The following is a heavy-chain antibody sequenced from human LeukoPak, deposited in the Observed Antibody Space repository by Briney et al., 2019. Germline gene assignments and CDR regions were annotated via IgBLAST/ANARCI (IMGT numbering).Heavy chain of an antibody. CDR2: ISGSGGST. CDR3: AKGYYDSSGYYSS. D-gene: IGHD3-22*01. J-gene: IGHJ5*02. Sequence: PGGSLRLSCAASGFIFSRCGMNWVRQAPGKGLEWVSAISGSGGSTYYADSVKGRFTISRDNSKNTLYLQMNSLRAEDTAVYYCAKGYYDSSGYYSSWGQGTLVTVSS. CDR1: GFIFSRCG. V-gene: IGHV3-23*01.